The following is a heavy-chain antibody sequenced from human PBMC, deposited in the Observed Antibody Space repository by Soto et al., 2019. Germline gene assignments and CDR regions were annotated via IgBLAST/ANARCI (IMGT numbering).Heavy chain of an antibody. J-gene: IGHJ3*01. CDR3: AREPRYCSGGSCSIMGDAFDV. Sequence: EVQLVESGGGLSRPGGSLRLSGSPLGLTVNTFYMTWVPRAQGKGLGGAPVFYREFTDYADFVRGRFSISTDSSKNALFLQMNSLRAEDTAVYYCAREPRYCSGGSCSIMGDAFDVWGQGTMVTVSS. D-gene: IGHD2-15*01. CDR2: FYREFT. V-gene: IGHV3-66*01. CDR1: GLTVNTFY.